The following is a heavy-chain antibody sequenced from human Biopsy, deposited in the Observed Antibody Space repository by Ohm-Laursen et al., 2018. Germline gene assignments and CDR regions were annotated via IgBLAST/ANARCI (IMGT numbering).Heavy chain of an antibody. CDR1: GGSISSFY. Sequence: GTLSLTCAVSGGSISSFYWTWIRQPPGKGPEWIGDISDSGSTNYKPSLKSRVIISVDTSKNQFSLDLSSVTAADTAVYYCARRGSGGRSFDHWGQGTLVTVSS. CDR3: ARRGSGGRSFDH. J-gene: IGHJ4*02. CDR2: ISDSGST. D-gene: IGHD2-15*01. V-gene: IGHV4-59*08.